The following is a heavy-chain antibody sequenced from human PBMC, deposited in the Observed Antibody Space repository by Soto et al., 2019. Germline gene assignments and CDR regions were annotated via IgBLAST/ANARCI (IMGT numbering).Heavy chain of an antibody. CDR1: GYTFTSYY. CDR3: ASPVNWGYGAFDI. V-gene: IGHV1-46*03. J-gene: IGHJ3*02. Sequence: GASVKVSCKASGYTFTSYYMHWVRQAPGQGLEWMGIINPSGGSTSYAQKFQGRVTMTRDTSTSTVYMELSSLRSEDTAVYYCASPVNWGYGAFDIWGQGTMVTVSS. CDR2: INPSGGST. D-gene: IGHD7-27*01.